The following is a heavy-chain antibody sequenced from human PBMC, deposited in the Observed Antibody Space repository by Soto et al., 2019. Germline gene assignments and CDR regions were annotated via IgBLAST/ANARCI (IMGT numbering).Heavy chain of an antibody. CDR2: IYYSGST. D-gene: IGHD5-18*01. J-gene: IGHJ4*02. CDR1: GGSISSGGYY. V-gene: IGHV4-31*03. CDR3: ARDHVDTAMAFDY. Sequence: PSETLSLTCTVSGGSISSGGYYWSWIRQHPGKGLEWIGYIYYSGSTYYNPSLKSRVTISVDTSKNQFSLKLSSVTAADTAVYYCARDHVDTAMAFDYWGQGTLVTVS.